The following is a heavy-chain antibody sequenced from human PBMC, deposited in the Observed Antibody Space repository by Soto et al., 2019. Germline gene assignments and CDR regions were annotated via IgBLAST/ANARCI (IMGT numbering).Heavy chain of an antibody. D-gene: IGHD1-20*01. J-gene: IGHJ5*02. Sequence: SETLSLTCTVSGGSISRGGYYWSWIRQHPGTGMEWLGYIYYSGSTYYNPSLKSRVTISVDTSKNQFSLKLSSVTAADTAVYYCARGITTRPNWFDPWGQGTLVTVSS. CDR3: ARGITTRPNWFDP. CDR1: GGSISRGGYY. V-gene: IGHV4-31*03. CDR2: IYYSGST.